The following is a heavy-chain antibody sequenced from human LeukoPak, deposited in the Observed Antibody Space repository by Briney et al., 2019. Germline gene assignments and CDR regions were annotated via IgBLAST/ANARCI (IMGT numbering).Heavy chain of an antibody. V-gene: IGHV1-2*06. J-gene: IGHJ5*02. Sequence: ASVKVSCKASGYTFTSYGISWVRQAPGQGLEWMGRINCKSGGTNYGQNFQGRVTMTRDTSISTAYMELSRLRSDGTAVYYCARGPIATEGPRRPNYFDPWGQGTLVTVSS. CDR2: INCKSGGT. CDR1: GYTFTSYG. CDR3: ARGPIATEGPRRPNYFDP. D-gene: IGHD4/OR15-4a*01.